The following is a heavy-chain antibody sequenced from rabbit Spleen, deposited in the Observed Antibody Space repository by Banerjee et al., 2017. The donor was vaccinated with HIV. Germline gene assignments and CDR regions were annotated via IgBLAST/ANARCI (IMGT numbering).Heavy chain of an antibody. CDR2: IYTGSGQNT. D-gene: IGHD2-1*01. CDR1: GFSFSNNYL. Sequence: QSLEESGGDLVKPGASLTLTCKASGFSFSNNYLMCWVRQAPGKGLEWIACIYTGSGQNTYYASWAKGRFTVSKTSSTTVTLQMTSLTAADTATYFCARGSATMTMVITGYYLSLWGPGTLVTVS. V-gene: IGHV1S40*01. J-gene: IGHJ4*01. CDR3: ARGSATMTMVITGYYLSL.